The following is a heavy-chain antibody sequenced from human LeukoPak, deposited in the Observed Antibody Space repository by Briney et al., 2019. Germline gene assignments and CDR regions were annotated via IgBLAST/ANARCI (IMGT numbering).Heavy chain of an antibody. D-gene: IGHD3-9*01. Sequence: SETLSLTCTVSGGSISSYYWSWIRQLAGKGLEWIGRIYTSGSTNYNPSLKSRVTMSVDTSKNQFSLKLSSVTAADTAVYYCARGLEPNYDILTGYVWFDPWGQGTLVTVSS. CDR1: GGSISSYY. V-gene: IGHV4-4*07. CDR3: ARGLEPNYDILTGYVWFDP. CDR2: IYTSGST. J-gene: IGHJ5*02.